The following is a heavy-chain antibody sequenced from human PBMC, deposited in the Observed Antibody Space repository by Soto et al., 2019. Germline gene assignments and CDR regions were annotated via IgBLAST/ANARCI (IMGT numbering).Heavy chain of an antibody. V-gene: IGHV1-69*02. D-gene: IGHD1-26*01. CDR3: ARVGWYYYYYGMDV. CDR2: IIPILGIA. Sequence: QVQLVQSGAKVKKPGSSVKVSCKASGGTFSSYTISWVRQAPGQGLEWMGRIIPILGIANYAQKFQGRVTITADKSTSTAYMELSSLRSEDTAVYYCARVGWYYYYYGMDVWGQGTTVTVSS. CDR1: GGTFSSYT. J-gene: IGHJ6*02.